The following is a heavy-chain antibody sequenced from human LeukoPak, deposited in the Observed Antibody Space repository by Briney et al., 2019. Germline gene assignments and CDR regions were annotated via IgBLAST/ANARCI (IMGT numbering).Heavy chain of an antibody. CDR2: MNPNSGNT. D-gene: IGHD2-8*01. V-gene: IGHV1-8*02. CDR3: TRSVRNGHFDY. J-gene: IGHJ4*02. CDR1: GYTFTSYG. Sequence: ASVKVSCKASGYTFTSYGISWVRQATGQGLEWMGWMNPNSGNTGYAQKFQGRVTMTRSTSISTAYMELSSLRFEDTAVYFCTRSVRNGHFDYWGQGTLVTVSS.